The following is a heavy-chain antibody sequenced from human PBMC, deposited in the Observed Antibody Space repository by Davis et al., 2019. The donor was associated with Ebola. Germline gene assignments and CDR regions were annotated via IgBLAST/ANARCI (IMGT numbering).Heavy chain of an antibody. CDR3: ARYRAVAGTQYYGMDV. D-gene: IGHD6-19*01. CDR2: INAGNGNT. V-gene: IGHV1-3*01. J-gene: IGHJ6*02. Sequence: ASVKVSCKASGGTFSTYAMHWVRQAPGQRLEWMGWINAGNGNTKYSQKFQGRVTITRDTSASTAYMELSSLRSEDTAVYYCARYRAVAGTQYYGMDVWGQGTTVTVSS. CDR1: GGTFSTYA.